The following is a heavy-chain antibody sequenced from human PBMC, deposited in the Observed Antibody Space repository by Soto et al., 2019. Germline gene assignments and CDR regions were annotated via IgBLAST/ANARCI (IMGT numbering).Heavy chain of an antibody. D-gene: IGHD3-3*01. CDR2: IYYSGST. CDR3: ARLESGSLPS. V-gene: IGHV4-59*01. CDR1: GGSISSYY. J-gene: IGHJ4*02. Sequence: ASETLSLTCTVSGGSISSYYWSWIRQPPGKGLEWIGYIYYSGSTNYNPSLKSRVTISVDTSKNQFSLKLSSVTAADTAVYYCARLESGSLPSWGQGTLVTVSS.